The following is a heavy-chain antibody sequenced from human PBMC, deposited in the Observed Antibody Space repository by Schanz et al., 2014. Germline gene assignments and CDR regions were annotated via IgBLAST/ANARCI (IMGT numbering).Heavy chain of an antibody. CDR3: AKVRYSSGWRGDYFDE. CDR2: ISASGGDT. V-gene: IGHV3-23*01. CDR1: GFTFSAYA. Sequence: EVQLLESGGGLVQPGGSLRLSCAASGFTFSAYAMTWVRQIPGKGLEWLSVISASGGDTYYADSVKGRFTISRDNSKNTLYLQMNSLRAEDTAVYYCAKVRYSSGWRGDYFDECGQGTLVTVSS. D-gene: IGHD6-25*01. J-gene: IGHJ4*02.